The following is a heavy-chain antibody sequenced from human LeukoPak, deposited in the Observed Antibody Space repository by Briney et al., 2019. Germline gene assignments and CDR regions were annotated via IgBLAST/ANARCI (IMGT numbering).Heavy chain of an antibody. CDR2: ISSSSSYI. D-gene: IGHD6-6*01. CDR3: ARGLGSRSGAGDY. J-gene: IGHJ4*02. V-gene: IGHV3-21*01. Sequence: PGGSLRLSCAASGFTFSSYSMNWVRQAPGKGLEWVSSISSSSSYIYYADSVRGRFTISRDNAKNSLYLQMNSLRAEDTAVYYCARGLGSRSGAGDYWGQGTPVTVSS. CDR1: GFTFSSYS.